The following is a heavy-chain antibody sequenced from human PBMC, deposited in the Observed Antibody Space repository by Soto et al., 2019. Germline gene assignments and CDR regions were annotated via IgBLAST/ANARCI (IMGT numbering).Heavy chain of an antibody. Sequence: PGGSLRLSCAASGFTFSSYGMHWVRQAPGKGLEWVAVIWYDGSNKYYADSVKGRFTISRDNSKNTLYLQMNSLRAEDTAVYYCARDRGYCSSTSCYGVQYWGQGTLVTVPS. CDR1: GFTFSSYG. D-gene: IGHD2-2*01. J-gene: IGHJ4*02. V-gene: IGHV3-33*01. CDR2: IWYDGSNK. CDR3: ARDRGYCSSTSCYGVQY.